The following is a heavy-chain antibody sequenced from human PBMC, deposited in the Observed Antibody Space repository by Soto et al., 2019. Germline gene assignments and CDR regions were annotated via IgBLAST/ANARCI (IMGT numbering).Heavy chain of an antibody. CDR3: TTDPDILTMVRAFT. J-gene: IGHJ5*02. CDR2: THYSGST. D-gene: IGHD3-10*01. Sequence: SETLSLTCTVSGGSISSYYWSWIRQPPGKGLEWIGYTHYSGSTNYNPSLKSRVTISVDTSKNQFSLKLSSVTAADTAAYYCTTDPDILTMVRAFTWGQGTLVTVSS. CDR1: GGSISSYY. V-gene: IGHV4-59*12.